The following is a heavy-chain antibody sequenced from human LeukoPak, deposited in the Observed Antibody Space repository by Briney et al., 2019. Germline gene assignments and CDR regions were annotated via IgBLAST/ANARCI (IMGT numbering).Heavy chain of an antibody. CDR3: ARDLRGSQGRISNAFDI. CDR1: GYTFTGYY. J-gene: IGHJ3*02. D-gene: IGHD1-26*01. Sequence: ASVKVSCKASGYTFTGYYMHWVRQAPGQGLEWMGWINPNSGGTNYAQKFRGRVTMTRDTSISTAYMELSRLRSDDTAVYYCARDLRGSQGRISNAFDIWGQGTMVTVSS. V-gene: IGHV1-2*02. CDR2: INPNSGGT.